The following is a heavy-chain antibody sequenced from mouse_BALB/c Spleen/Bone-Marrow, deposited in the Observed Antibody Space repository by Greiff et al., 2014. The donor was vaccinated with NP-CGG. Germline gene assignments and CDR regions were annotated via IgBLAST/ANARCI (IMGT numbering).Heavy chain of an antibody. V-gene: IGHV14-3*02. CDR3: ATLTTVVDARDY. Sequence: VQLQQPGAELVKPGASVKLSCTASGFNIKDTYMHWVKQRPEQGLEWIGRIDPANGNTKYDPKFQGKATITADTSSNTAYLQLSSLTSEDTAVYYCATLTTVVDARDYWGQGTSVTVSS. J-gene: IGHJ4*01. D-gene: IGHD1-1*01. CDR2: IDPANGNT. CDR1: GFNIKDTY.